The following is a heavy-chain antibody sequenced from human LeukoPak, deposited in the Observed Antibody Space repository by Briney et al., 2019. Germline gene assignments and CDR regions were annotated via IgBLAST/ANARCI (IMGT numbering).Heavy chain of an antibody. CDR3: ARHTCSSTSCYRLSNAFDI. V-gene: IGHV4-39*01. Sequence: SETLSLTCTVSGGSISSSSYYWGWIRQPPGKGLEWIGSIYYSGSTYYHPSLKSRVTISVDTSKNQFSLKLSSVTAADTAVYYCARHTCSSTSCYRLSNAFDIWGQGTMVTVSS. CDR1: GGSISSSSYY. D-gene: IGHD2-2*02. J-gene: IGHJ3*02. CDR2: IYYSGST.